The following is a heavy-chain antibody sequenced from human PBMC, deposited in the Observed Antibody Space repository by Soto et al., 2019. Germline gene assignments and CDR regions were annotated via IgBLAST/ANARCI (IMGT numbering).Heavy chain of an antibody. V-gene: IGHV1-18*01. CDR2: ISAYNGNT. J-gene: IGHJ6*02. CDR1: GYTFTSYG. CDR3: ARGVRPSNLPYDNYYYYGMDV. Sequence: ASVKVSCKASGYTFTSYGISWVRQAPGQGLEWMGWISAYNGNTNYAQKLQGRVTMTTDTSTSTAYMELRSLRSDDTAVYYCARGVRPSNLPYDNYYYYGMDVWGQGTTVTVSS. D-gene: IGHD3-9*01.